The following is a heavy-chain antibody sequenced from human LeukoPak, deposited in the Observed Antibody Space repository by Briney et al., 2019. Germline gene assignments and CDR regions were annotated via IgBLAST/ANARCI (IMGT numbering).Heavy chain of an antibody. CDR2: IKQDVSEK. V-gene: IGHV3-7*01. J-gene: IGHJ4*02. CDR1: GFTLSIYW. D-gene: IGHD2-15*01. Sequence: GGSLRLSCAASGFTLSIYWMSWVRQAPGKGLERVANIKQDVSEKYYVDSVKGRFTISRENAKNSLYLQMNSLRAEDTAVYYCARDYGGSSPFDYWGQGTLVTVSS. CDR3: ARDYGGSSPFDY.